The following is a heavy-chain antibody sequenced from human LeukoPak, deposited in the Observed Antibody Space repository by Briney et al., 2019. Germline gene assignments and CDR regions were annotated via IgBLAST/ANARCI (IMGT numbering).Heavy chain of an antibody. V-gene: IGHV4-38-2*02. D-gene: IGHD1-26*01. CDR2: IYHRGST. CDR3: ASILSGSYSH. CDR1: GYSISSGYY. J-gene: IGHJ4*02. Sequence: SETLSLTCTVSGYSISSGYYWGWIRQPPGKGLEWIGSIYHRGSTYYNPSLKSRVTISVDTSKNQFSLKLSSVTAADTAVYYCASILSGSYSHWGQGTLVTVSS.